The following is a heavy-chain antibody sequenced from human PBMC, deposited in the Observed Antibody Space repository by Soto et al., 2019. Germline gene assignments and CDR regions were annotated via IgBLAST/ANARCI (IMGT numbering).Heavy chain of an antibody. CDR2: IYPGDSDT. CDR3: ARLGGWGHCSNTRCYTFDY. D-gene: IGHD2-2*02. J-gene: IGHJ4*02. CDR1: GYSFISYW. V-gene: IGHV5-51*01. Sequence: PGESLKISCKGSGYSFISYWIGWVRQMPGKGLEWMGIIYPGDSDTRYSPSLQGQVTISADKSISTAYLQWSSLKASDTAMYYCARLGGWGHCSNTRCYTFDYWGQGTPVTVS.